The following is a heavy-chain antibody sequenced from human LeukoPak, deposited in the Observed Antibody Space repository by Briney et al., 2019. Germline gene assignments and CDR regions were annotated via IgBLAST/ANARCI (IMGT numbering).Heavy chain of an antibody. CDR3: ARVTGYYGSGSYRRPYYYYMDV. CDR2: ISSSSSYI. D-gene: IGHD3-10*01. CDR1: GFTFSSYS. J-gene: IGHJ6*03. V-gene: IGHV3-21*01. Sequence: GGSLRLSCAASGFTFSSYSMNWVRQAPGKGLEWVSSISSSSSYIYYADSVKGRFTISRDNAKNSLYLQMNSLRAEDTAVYYCARVTGYYGSGSYRRPYYYYMDVWGKGTTVTVSS.